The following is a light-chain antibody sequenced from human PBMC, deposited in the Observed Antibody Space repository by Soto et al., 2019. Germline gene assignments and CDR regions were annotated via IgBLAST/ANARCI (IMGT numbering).Light chain of an antibody. CDR2: DAS. Sequence: DIQITQSPSTLSGSVGDRITVTFRASQSISSWLAWYQQKPGKAPKLLIYDASSLESGVPSRFSGSGSGTEFTLTISSLQPDDFATYYCQQYNSYPWTFGQGTKVDIK. V-gene: IGKV1-5*01. J-gene: IGKJ1*01. CDR3: QQYNSYPWT. CDR1: QSISSW.